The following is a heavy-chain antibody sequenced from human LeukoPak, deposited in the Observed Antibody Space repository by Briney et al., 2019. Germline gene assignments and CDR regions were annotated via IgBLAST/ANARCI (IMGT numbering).Heavy chain of an antibody. CDR3: ARGVEPLAANTLAY. J-gene: IGHJ4*02. V-gene: IGHV3-53*01. CDR2: LYSDGNT. Sequence: PGGSLRLSCAASGFTVITNDMTWVRQAPGKGLEWVSALYSDGNTTYADSLHGRFTISRDNSQNTLYLEMNSLSTDDTAVYYCARGVEPLAANTLAYWGQGTLVTVSS. D-gene: IGHD1-14*01. CDR1: GFTVITND.